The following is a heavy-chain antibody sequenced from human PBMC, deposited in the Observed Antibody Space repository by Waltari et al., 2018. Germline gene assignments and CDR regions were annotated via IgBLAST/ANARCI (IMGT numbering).Heavy chain of an antibody. CDR3: ATEDVSSSPQRLYYYYYYMDV. CDR1: GYTFTDYY. Sequence: EVQLVQSGAEVKKPGATVKISCKASGYTFTDYYMHWVQQAPGKGLEWMGRVDPEDGETIYAEKVQGRVTITADTSTDTAYMELSSLRSEDTAVYYCATEDVSSSPQRLYYYYYYMDVWGKGTTVTVSS. J-gene: IGHJ6*03. V-gene: IGHV1-69-2*01. D-gene: IGHD6-6*01. CDR2: VDPEDGET.